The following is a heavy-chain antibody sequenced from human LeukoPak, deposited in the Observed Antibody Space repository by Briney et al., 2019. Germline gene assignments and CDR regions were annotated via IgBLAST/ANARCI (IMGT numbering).Heavy chain of an antibody. D-gene: IGHD1/OR15-1a*01. Sequence: GGSLRLSCAASGFTVSSNSMSWVRQAPGKGLEWVSTINGDGSSTNYADSVKGRFTISRDNAKNTLYLEMNSLRVEDTAVYYCARDPRNKGFDPWGQGTLVTVSS. V-gene: IGHV3-74*01. CDR2: INGDGSST. CDR3: ARDPRNKGFDP. CDR1: GFTVSSNS. J-gene: IGHJ5*02.